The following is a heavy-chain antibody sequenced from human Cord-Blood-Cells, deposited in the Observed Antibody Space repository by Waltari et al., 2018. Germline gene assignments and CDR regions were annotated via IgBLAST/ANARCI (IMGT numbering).Heavy chain of an antibody. CDR1: GFPVSRNS. CDR3: ARGEYSSSHIQH. J-gene: IGHJ1*01. V-gene: IGHV3-66*01. D-gene: IGHD6-6*01. Sequence: EVQLVESGGGLVQPGGSLRLSCAASGFPVSRNSMSWVRQAPGKGLEWVSVIYSGGSTYYADSVKGRFTISRDNSKNTLYLQMNSLRAEDTAVYYCARGEYSSSHIQHWGQGTLVTVSS. CDR2: IYSGGST.